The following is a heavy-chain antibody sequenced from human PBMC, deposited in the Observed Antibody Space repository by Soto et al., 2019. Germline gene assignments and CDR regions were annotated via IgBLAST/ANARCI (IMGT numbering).Heavy chain of an antibody. Sequence: QITLNESGPTVVRPTETLTLTCRFSGFSLTTSGVGVGWIRQSPGKAPEWLALIYWDDAKRYSASLKSRLTITKDTSKDQVVLTVSDLDPTDTATYYCAHRVLRTVFGLVTSTAIYFDFCGQGTPGAVSS. CDR3: AHRVLRTVFGLVTSTAIYFDF. CDR2: IYWDDAK. V-gene: IGHV2-5*02. CDR1: GFSLTTSGVG. D-gene: IGHD3-3*01. J-gene: IGHJ4*02.